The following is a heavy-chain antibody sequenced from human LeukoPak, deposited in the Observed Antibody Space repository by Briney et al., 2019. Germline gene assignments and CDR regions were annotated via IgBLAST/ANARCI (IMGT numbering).Heavy chain of an antibody. Sequence: GGSLRLSCAASGFTFSSYSMNWVRQAPGKGLEWVSSISSSSYIYYADSVKGRFTISRDNAKNSLYLQMNSLRAEDTAVYYCAKTYSSSWYPLGYWGQGTLVTVSS. D-gene: IGHD6-13*01. CDR1: GFTFSSYS. CDR3: AKTYSSSWYPLGY. V-gene: IGHV3-21*01. CDR2: ISSSSYI. J-gene: IGHJ4*02.